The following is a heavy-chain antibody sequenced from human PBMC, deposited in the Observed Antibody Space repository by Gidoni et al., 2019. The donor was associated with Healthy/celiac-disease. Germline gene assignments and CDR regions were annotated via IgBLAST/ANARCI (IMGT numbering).Heavy chain of an antibody. V-gene: IGHV3-30*18. D-gene: IGHD3-3*01. CDR3: AKDNHHATLFWSGYPAYYFDY. J-gene: IGHJ4*02. Sequence: QVQLVESGGGVVQPGRSLRLSCSASGFTFSSYALHWVRQAPGKGLAWVAVISYDGSKKYYADSVKGRFTISRDNYKNTLYLQMNRLRAEDTAVYYCAKDNHHATLFWSGYPAYYFDYWGQGTLVTVSS. CDR1: GFTFSSYA. CDR2: ISYDGSKK.